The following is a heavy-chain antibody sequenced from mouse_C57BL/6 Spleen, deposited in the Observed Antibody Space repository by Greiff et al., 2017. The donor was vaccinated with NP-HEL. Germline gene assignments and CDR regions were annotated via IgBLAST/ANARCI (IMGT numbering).Heavy chain of an antibody. V-gene: IGHV5-17*01. J-gene: IGHJ4*01. Sequence: EVQGVESGGGLVKPGGSLKLSCAASGFTFSDYGMHWVRQAPEKGLEWVAYISSGSSTIYYADTVKGRFTISRDNAKNTLFLQMTSLRSEDTARYYCARRTGTYAMDYWGQGTSVTVSS. CDR2: ISSGSSTI. D-gene: IGHD4-1*01. CDR1: GFTFSDYG. CDR3: ARRTGTYAMDY.